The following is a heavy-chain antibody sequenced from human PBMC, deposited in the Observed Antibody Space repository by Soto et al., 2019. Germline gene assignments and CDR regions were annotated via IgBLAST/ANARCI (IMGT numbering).Heavy chain of an antibody. CDR2: IIPILNVT. V-gene: IGHV1-69*02. CDR1: GGAFISYT. Sequence: QVQLEQSGAEVKPPGSSVKVSCKASGGAFISYTINWVRQAPERRLEWMGRIIPILNVTNYAQTFQGRVTITADKSTSTAYMELSSLRSEDTAVYFCAKGAGYFDYWGQGSLVTVSS. CDR3: AKGAGYFDY. J-gene: IGHJ4*02.